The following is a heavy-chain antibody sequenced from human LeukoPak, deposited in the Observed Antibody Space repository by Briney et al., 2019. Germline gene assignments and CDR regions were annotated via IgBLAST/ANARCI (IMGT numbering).Heavy chain of an antibody. CDR2: IKQDGSEK. Sequence: GGSLRLSCAASGFTFTSYWMSWVRQAPGKGLEWVANIKQDGSEKYYVDSVKGRFTISRDNAKNSLYLQTNSLRAEDTAMYYCATSYYDFWSGYQYYFDYWGQGTLVTVSS. CDR3: ATSYYDFWSGYQYYFDY. CDR1: GFTFTSYW. D-gene: IGHD3-3*01. J-gene: IGHJ4*02. V-gene: IGHV3-7*03.